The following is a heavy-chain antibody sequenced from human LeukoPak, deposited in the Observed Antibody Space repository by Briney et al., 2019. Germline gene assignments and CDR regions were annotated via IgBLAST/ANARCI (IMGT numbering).Heavy chain of an antibody. V-gene: IGHV3-23*01. CDR3: AKGEGGYCSSTSCSTYFDY. D-gene: IGHD2-2*01. Sequence: PGGSLRLSCAASGFTFSTFVMNWVRQAPGKGLECVSAISGGGESIYYADSVKGRFTTSRDNSKNTLYLQMNSLRAEDTAVYYCAKGEGGYCSSTSCSTYFDYWGQGTLVTVSS. J-gene: IGHJ4*02. CDR1: GFTFSTFV. CDR2: ISGGGESI.